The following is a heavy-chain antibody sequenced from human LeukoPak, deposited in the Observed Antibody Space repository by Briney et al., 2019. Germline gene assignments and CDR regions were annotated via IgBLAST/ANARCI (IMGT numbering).Heavy chain of an antibody. J-gene: IGHJ4*02. V-gene: IGHV1-69*05. CDR3: ARDAGIAVAVNYFDY. Sequence: SVKVSCKASGGTFSSYAISWVRQAPGQGLEWMGGIIPIFGTANYAQKFQDRVTITTDESTSTAYMELSSLRSEDTAVYYCARDAGIAVAVNYFDYWGQGTLVTVSS. CDR2: IIPIFGTA. D-gene: IGHD6-19*01. CDR1: GGTFSSYA.